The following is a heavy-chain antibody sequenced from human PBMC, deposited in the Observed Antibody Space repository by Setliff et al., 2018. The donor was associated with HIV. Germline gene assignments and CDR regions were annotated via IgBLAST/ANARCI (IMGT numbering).Heavy chain of an antibody. V-gene: IGHV3-30*02. D-gene: IGHD3-10*01. CDR2: IRYDGSKK. CDR3: AKDFRRKRFGELNYYYYMDV. J-gene: IGHJ6*03. Sequence: GGSLRLSCVASGFTFSSYGMHWVRQAPGKGLEWVAFIRYDGSKKYYADSVKGRLTISRDSSMNTLYLQMNSLRAEDTAVYYCAKDFRRKRFGELNYYYYMDVWGKGTTVTVSS. CDR1: GFTFSSYG.